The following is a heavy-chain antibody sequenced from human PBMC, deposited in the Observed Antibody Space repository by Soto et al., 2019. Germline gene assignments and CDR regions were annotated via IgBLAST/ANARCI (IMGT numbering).Heavy chain of an antibody. D-gene: IGHD6-13*01. J-gene: IGHJ4*02. CDR3: AKGLINGRWYAAD. CDR2: ISNTGAGT. V-gene: IGHV3-23*01. CDR1: GFTFSSCV. Sequence: EVHLLESGGDLVQPGESLRLACGASGFTFSSCVMTWVRQAPGKGLEWVAPISNTGAGTHYGDSVKGRFTISRDNSKSTMYLQMNNLRVDDTAVYYCAKGLINGRWYAADWGQGTLVTVSS.